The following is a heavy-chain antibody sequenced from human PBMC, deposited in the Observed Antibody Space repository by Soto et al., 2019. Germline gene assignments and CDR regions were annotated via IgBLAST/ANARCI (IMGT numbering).Heavy chain of an antibody. Sequence: VQLVETGGGLIQPGGSLRLSCAASGFTFSSYAMHWVRQAPGKGLEWVAVISYDGSNKYYADSVKGRFTISRDNSKNTLYLQMNSLRAEDTAVYYCARENWNDLPFCFDYWGQGTLVTVSS. V-gene: IGHV3-30-3*01. CDR1: GFTFSSYA. J-gene: IGHJ4*02. CDR2: ISYDGSNK. CDR3: ARENWNDLPFCFDY. D-gene: IGHD1-1*01.